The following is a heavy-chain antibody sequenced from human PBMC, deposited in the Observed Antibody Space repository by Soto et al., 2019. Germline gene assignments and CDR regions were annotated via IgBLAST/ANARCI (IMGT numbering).Heavy chain of an antibody. D-gene: IGHD1-26*01. CDR2: IYYSGST. V-gene: IGHV4-31*03. CDR3: ARVRGGGSFDD. J-gene: IGHJ4*02. CDR1: GGSISSGGYY. Sequence: PSETLSLTCTDSGGSISSGGYYWSWIRQHPGKGLEWIGYIYYSGSTYYNPSLKSRVTISVDTSKNQFSLKLTSVTAADTAVYYCARVRGGGSFDDWGQGTLVTVSS.